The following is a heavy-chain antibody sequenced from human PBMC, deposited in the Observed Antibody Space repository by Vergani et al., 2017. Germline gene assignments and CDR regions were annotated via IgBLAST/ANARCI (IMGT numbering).Heavy chain of an antibody. CDR2: IYYSGST. D-gene: IGHD3-10*01. V-gene: IGHV4-30-4*01. CDR1: CGPISSGDYY. Sequence: QVQLQESGPGLVKPSQTLSLTCTVSCGPISSGDYYWSWIRQPPGKGLEWIGYIYYSGSTYYNPSLKSRVTISVDTSKNQFSLKLSSGTAADTAVYYCARGPGLTMVRGVFDYWGQGTLVTVSS. J-gene: IGHJ4*02. CDR3: ARGPGLTMVRGVFDY.